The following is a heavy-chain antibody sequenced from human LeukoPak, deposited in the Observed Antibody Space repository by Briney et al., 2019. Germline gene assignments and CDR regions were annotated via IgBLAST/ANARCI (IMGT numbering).Heavy chain of an antibody. Sequence: ETLSLTCTVSGGSISSYYWSWIRQPPGKGLEWVSIIYSGGSTYYADSVKGRFTVSRDNSKNTLYLQMNSLRAEDTAVYYCARVGDHYHWYFDLWGRGTLVTVSS. CDR1: GGSISSYY. CDR2: IYSGGST. CDR3: ARVGDHYHWYFDL. J-gene: IGHJ2*01. D-gene: IGHD3-10*01. V-gene: IGHV3-53*01.